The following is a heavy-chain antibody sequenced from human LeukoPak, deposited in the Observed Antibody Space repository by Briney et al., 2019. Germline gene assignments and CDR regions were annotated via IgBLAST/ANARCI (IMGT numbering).Heavy chain of an antibody. Sequence: AGGSLRLSCAASGFTFSSYWMSWVRQAPGKGLEWVANIKQDGSEKYYVDSVKGRFTISRDNAKNSLYLQMNSLRAEDTAVYYCARDLLIRVAGTRLYYYYYYGMDVWGQGTTVTVSS. D-gene: IGHD6-19*01. CDR2: IKQDGSEK. V-gene: IGHV3-7*01. J-gene: IGHJ6*02. CDR3: ARDLLIRVAGTRLYYYYYYGMDV. CDR1: GFTFSSYW.